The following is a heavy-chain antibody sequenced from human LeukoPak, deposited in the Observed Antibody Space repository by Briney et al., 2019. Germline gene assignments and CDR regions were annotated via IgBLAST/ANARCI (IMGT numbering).Heavy chain of an antibody. CDR3: ARDGDYYGSGSYYPLDY. J-gene: IGHJ4*02. Sequence: PGGSLRVSCAASGFTFSSYSMNWVRQAPGKGLEWVSSISSSSSYIYYADSVKGRFTISRDNAKNSLYLQMNSLRAEDTAVYYCARDGDYYGSGSYYPLDYWGQGTLVTVSS. CDR1: GFTFSSYS. D-gene: IGHD3-10*01. V-gene: IGHV3-21*01. CDR2: ISSSSSYI.